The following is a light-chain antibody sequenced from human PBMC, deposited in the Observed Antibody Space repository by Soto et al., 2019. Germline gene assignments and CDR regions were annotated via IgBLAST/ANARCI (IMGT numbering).Light chain of an antibody. Sequence: EIVLTQSPGTLSLSPGERATLSCRASQSVSSNNLAWYQQRPGQAPSVVIYGASTRATGIPERFSGSGSGTDLTLTIRRLEPEDFAVYYCQQYGRSPFTFGPGTKVDI. CDR2: GAS. J-gene: IGKJ3*01. CDR1: QSVSSNN. CDR3: QQYGRSPFT. V-gene: IGKV3-20*01.